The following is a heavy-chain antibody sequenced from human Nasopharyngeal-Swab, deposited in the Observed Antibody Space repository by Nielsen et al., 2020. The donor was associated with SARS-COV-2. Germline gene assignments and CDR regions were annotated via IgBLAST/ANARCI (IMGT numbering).Heavy chain of an antibody. J-gene: IGHJ6*02. CDR2: ISYDGSNK. CDR3: ARSIAARPYYYYGMDV. V-gene: IGHV3-30*04. Sequence: GGSLGLSCAASGFTFSSYAMHWVRQAPGKGLEWVAVISYDGSNKYYADSVEGRFTISRDNSKNTLYLQMNSLRAEDTAVYYCARSIAARPYYYYGMDVWGQGTTVTVSS. CDR1: GFTFSSYA. D-gene: IGHD6-6*01.